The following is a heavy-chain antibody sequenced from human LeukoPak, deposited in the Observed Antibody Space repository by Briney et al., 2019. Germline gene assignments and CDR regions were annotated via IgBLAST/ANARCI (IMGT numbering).Heavy chain of an antibody. CDR1: GYSFTSYW. D-gene: IGHD3-9*01. V-gene: IGHV5-51*01. Sequence: GESLKISCKGSGYSFTSYWIGWVRQMPGKGLEWMGIIYPGDSDTRYSPSFQGQVTISADKSISTAYPQWSSLKASDTAMYYCARRDYDILTGYLYYFDYWGQGTLVTVSS. J-gene: IGHJ4*02. CDR3: ARRDYDILTGYLYYFDY. CDR2: IYPGDSDT.